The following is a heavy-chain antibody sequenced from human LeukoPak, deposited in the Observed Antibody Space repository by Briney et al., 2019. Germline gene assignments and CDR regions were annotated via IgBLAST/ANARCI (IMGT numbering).Heavy chain of an antibody. CDR3: ARMKGTTVTSGN. D-gene: IGHD4-17*01. CDR1: GGTFSSYA. V-gene: IGHV1-69*04. J-gene: IGHJ4*02. CDR2: IIPILGIA. Sequence: ASVKVSCKASGGTFSSYAISWVRQAPGQGLEWMGRIIPILGIANYAQKFQGRVTITADKSTSTAYMELSSLRSEDTAVYYCARMKGTTVTSGNWGQGTLVTVSS.